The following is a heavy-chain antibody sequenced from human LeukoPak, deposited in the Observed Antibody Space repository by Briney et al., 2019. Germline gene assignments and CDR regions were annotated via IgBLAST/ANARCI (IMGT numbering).Heavy chain of an antibody. CDR1: GGSISSSSYY. V-gene: IGHV4-39*01. D-gene: IGHD6-13*01. CDR2: IYYSGST. Sequence: NPSETLSLTCTVSGGSISSSSYYWGWIRQPPGKGLEWIGSIYYSGSTYYNPSLKSRVTISVDTSKNQFSLKLSSVTAADTAVYYCARLLRDSSSPDYWGQGTLDTVSS. J-gene: IGHJ4*02. CDR3: ARLLRDSSSPDY.